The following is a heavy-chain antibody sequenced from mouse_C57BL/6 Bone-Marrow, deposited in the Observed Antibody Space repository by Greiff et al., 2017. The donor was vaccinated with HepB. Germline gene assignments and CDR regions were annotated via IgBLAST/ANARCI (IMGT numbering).Heavy chain of an antibody. CDR3: ASPYGSSHYFDY. J-gene: IGHJ2*01. D-gene: IGHD1-1*01. Sequence: EVQLQQSGPELVKPGASVKMSCKASGYTFTDYNMHWVKQSHGKSLEWIGYINPNNGGTSYNQKFKGKATLTVNKSSSTAYMELRSLTSEDSAVYYCASPYGSSHYFDYWGQGTTLTVSS. CDR2: INPNNGGT. CDR1: GYTFTDYN. V-gene: IGHV1-22*01.